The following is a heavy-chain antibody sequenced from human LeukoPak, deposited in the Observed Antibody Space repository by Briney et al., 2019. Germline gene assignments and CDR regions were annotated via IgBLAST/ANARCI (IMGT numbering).Heavy chain of an antibody. CDR3: ARSRGTFDY. J-gene: IGHJ4*02. Sequence: SETLSLTCAVYGGSFSGYYWSWIRQPPGKGLEWIGEINHSGSTNYNPSLKSRVTISVDTSKNQFSLKLSSVTAADTAVYYCARSRGTFDYWGQGTLVTVSS. CDR2: INHSGST. V-gene: IGHV4-34*01. CDR1: GGSFSGYY.